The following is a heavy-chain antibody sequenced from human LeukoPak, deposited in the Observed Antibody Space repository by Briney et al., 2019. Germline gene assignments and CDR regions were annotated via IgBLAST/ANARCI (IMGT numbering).Heavy chain of an antibody. CDR3: ARGPQYCSSVSCYSRKFDP. Sequence: GGSLRLSCAASGFTFSSYGMHWVRQAPGKGLEWVAVIWYDGSDKYYADSVKGRFTISRDNSKNMLYLQMNSLRAEDTAVYSCARGPQYCSSVSCYSRKFDPWGQGTLVTVSS. CDR1: GFTFSSYG. V-gene: IGHV3-33*01. CDR2: IWYDGSDK. J-gene: IGHJ5*02. D-gene: IGHD2-2*01.